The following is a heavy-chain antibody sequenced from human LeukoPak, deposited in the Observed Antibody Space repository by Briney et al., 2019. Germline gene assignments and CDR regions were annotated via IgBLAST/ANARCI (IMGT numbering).Heavy chain of an antibody. CDR1: GFTFSSYS. Sequence: PGGSLLLSCAASGFTFSSYSMNWVRQAPGKGLEWVSYISSSSSTIYYADSVKGRFTISRDNAKNSLYLQMNSLRAEDTAVYYCARRPLSNGPYYYGLDVWGQGTTVTVSS. V-gene: IGHV3-48*04. CDR2: ISSSSSTI. CDR3: ARRPLSNGPYYYGLDV. D-gene: IGHD6-19*01. J-gene: IGHJ6*02.